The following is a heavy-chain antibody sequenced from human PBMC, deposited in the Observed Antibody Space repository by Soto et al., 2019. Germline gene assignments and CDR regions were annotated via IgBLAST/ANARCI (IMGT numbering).Heavy chain of an antibody. CDR3: ARDEIAVANRVGMDI. CDR1: GGAFRSYT. D-gene: IGHD6-19*01. V-gene: IGHV1-69*06. CDR2: STPIFGAA. Sequence: QVQLVQSGAEVKKPGSSVKVSCKASGGAFRSYTISWARQAPGQGLEWMGGSTPIFGAANYAQKFEGRVTISANKSKTTAYMELSNLTSEDTAVYYCARDEIAVANRVGMDIWGQGTTVIVSS. J-gene: IGHJ6*02.